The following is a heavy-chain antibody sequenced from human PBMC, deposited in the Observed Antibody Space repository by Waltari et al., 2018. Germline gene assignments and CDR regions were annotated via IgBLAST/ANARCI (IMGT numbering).Heavy chain of an antibody. Sequence: EVYLVESGGTVVRPGGSLSLSCTNSGSTFAHHGMYWVRQAPGKGLEWVSGLTWNGGTTFYADSVKGRFTVSRDNAKNSLYLQMNSLTAEDTALYYCARDISYGGFDYWGQGTLVTVSS. CDR3: ARDISYGGFDY. D-gene: IGHD3-16*01. CDR1: GSTFAHHG. J-gene: IGHJ4*02. CDR2: LTWNGGTT. V-gene: IGHV3-20*04.